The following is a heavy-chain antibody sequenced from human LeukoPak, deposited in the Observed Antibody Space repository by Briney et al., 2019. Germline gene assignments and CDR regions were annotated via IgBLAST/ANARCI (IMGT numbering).Heavy chain of an antibody. D-gene: IGHD6-6*01. CDR2: IYTSGGT. J-gene: IGHJ6*03. CDR3: AIGLIAARPYYYYMDV. CDR1: GGSISSGSYY. Sequence: PSETLSLTCTVSGGSISSGSYYWSWIRQPAGKGLEWIGRIYTSGGTNYNPSLKSRVTISVDTSKNQFSLKLSSVTAADTAVYYCAIGLIAARPYYYYMDVWGKGTTVTVSS. V-gene: IGHV4-61*02.